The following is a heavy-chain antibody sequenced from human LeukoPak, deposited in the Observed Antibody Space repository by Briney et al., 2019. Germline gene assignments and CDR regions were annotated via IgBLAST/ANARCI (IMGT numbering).Heavy chain of an antibody. CDR1: GFTFSSYG. J-gene: IGHJ6*03. Sequence: GGSLRLSCAASGFTFSSYGMHWVRQAPGKGLEWAAFIRYDGSNKYYADSVKGRFTISRDNSKNTLYLQMNSLRAEDTAVYYCAKDSHCSSASSYDYYYYYMDVWGKGTTVTVSS. CDR2: IRYDGSNK. V-gene: IGHV3-30*02. D-gene: IGHD2-2*01. CDR3: AKDSHCSSASSYDYYYYYMDV.